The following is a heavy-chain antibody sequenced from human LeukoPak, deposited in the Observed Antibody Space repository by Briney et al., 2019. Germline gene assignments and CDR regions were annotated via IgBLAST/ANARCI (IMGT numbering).Heavy chain of an antibody. Sequence: PSETLSLTCTVSGGSISSSSYYWGWIRQPPGKGLGWIGSIYYSGSTYYNPSLKSRVTISVDTSKNQFSLKLSSVTAADTAVYYCAMVRHSSSWTNSPYYFDYWGQGTLVTVSS. CDR2: IYYSGST. CDR1: GGSISSSSYY. CDR3: AMVRHSSSWTNSPYYFDY. J-gene: IGHJ4*02. D-gene: IGHD6-13*01. V-gene: IGHV4-39*01.